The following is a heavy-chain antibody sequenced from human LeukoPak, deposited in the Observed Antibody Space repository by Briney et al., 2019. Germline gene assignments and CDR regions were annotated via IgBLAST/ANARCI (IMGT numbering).Heavy chain of an antibody. V-gene: IGHV4-34*01. CDR2: INHSGST. CDR3: ARKPFFDY. CDR1: GGSFSGYY. J-gene: IGHJ4*02. Sequence: SETLSLTCAVYGGSFSGYYWSWIRQPPGMGLEWIGEINHSGSTNYNPSLKSRVTISVDTSKNQFSLKLSSVTAADTAVYYCARKPFFDYWGQGTLVTVSS.